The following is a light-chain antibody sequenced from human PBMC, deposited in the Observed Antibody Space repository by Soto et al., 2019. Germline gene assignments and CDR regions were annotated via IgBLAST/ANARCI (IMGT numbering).Light chain of an antibody. CDR2: GAS. CDR3: QQYGTSPIT. V-gene: IGKV3-20*01. Sequence: EIVLTQSPGTLSLSPGERATLSCRASQSGSSSYLAWYQQKPGQAPRLLIYGASSRATGIPDRFSVSGSGTDFTLTISRLEPEDFAVYYCQQYGTSPITFGQGTRLEIK. CDR1: QSGSSSY. J-gene: IGKJ5*01.